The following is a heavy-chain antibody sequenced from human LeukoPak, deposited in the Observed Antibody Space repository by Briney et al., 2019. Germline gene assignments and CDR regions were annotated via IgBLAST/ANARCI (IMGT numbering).Heavy chain of an antibody. V-gene: IGHV3-7*04. CDR1: GFTFSSYW. CDR3: ARGVTGYNYRVFDI. J-gene: IGHJ3*02. Sequence: GGSLRLSCAASGFTFSSYWMSWVRQAPGKGLEWVANIKQDGSEKYYVDSVKGRFTISRDNAKNSLYLQMNSLRAEDTAVYYCARGVTGYNYRVFDIWGQGTMVIVSS. D-gene: IGHD5-24*01. CDR2: IKQDGSEK.